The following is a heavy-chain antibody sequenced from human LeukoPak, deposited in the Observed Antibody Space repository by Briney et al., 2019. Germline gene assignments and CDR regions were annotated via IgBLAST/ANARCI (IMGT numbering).Heavy chain of an antibody. CDR3: ARSDGYGLVGI. CDR2: VYYTGST. CDR1: GGSISSYY. J-gene: IGHJ3*02. V-gene: IGHV4-59*01. Sequence: SETLSLTCTVSGGSISSYYWSWVRQPPGKGLEWIGFVYYTGSTNYSPSLKSRVTISVDTSKNQFSLKLRSVTAADTAVYYCARSDGYGLVGIWGQGTMVTVSS. D-gene: IGHD3-10*01.